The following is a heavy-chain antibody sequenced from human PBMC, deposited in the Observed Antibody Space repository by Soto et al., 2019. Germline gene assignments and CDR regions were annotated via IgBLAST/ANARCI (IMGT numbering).Heavy chain of an antibody. CDR3: VKERYAQLWLEDYGMDV. J-gene: IGHJ6*02. Sequence: QVQLVESGGGVVQPGRSLRLSCAASGFTFSSYGIHWVRQAPGKGLEWVALISYDGTDKYYADSVKGRFTISRDNSKNTLYQQMSSLGPEDTAVYYCVKERYAQLWLEDYGMDVWGQGTTVTV. V-gene: IGHV3-30*18. CDR2: ISYDGTDK. CDR1: GFTFSSYG. D-gene: IGHD5-18*01.